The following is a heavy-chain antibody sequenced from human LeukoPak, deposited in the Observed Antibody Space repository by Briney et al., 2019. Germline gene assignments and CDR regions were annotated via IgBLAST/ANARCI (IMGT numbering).Heavy chain of an antibody. Sequence: SETLSLTCAVYGGSFSGYYWSWIRQPPGKGLDWIGEINHSGSTNYNPSLKSRVTISVDTSKNQFSLKLSSVTAADTAVYYCARGTRYYYDSSGYSLPSNWFDPWGQGTLVTVSS. CDR3: ARGTRYYYDSSGYSLPSNWFDP. CDR1: GGSFSGYY. D-gene: IGHD3-22*01. CDR2: INHSGST. J-gene: IGHJ5*02. V-gene: IGHV4-34*01.